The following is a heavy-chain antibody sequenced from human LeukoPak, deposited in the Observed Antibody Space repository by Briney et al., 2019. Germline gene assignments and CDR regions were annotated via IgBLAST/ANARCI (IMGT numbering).Heavy chain of an antibody. CDR3: ARDRPYFVLLLSDY. J-gene: IGHJ4*02. CDR1: GYTFTSYG. D-gene: IGHD3-9*01. V-gene: IGHV1-18*04. CDR2: ISAYNGNT. Sequence: ASVTVSCKASGYTFTSYGISWVRQAPGQGLEWLGWISAYNGNTNYAQKLQGRVTMTTDTSTSTAYMELRILRSDVTAVYYCARDRPYFVLLLSDYWGQGTLVTVSS.